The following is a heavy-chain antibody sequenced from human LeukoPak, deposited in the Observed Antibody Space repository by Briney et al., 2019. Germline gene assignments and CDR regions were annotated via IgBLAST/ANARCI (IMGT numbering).Heavy chain of an antibody. V-gene: IGHV3-23*01. CDR3: ARGLGNTLDY. Sequence: PGGSLRLSCAASGFTFSSYAMSWVRQAPGKGLEWVSAISGSGGSTYYADSVKGRFTISRDNSKNTLYLQMNSLRSEDTAVYYCARGLGNTLDYWGQGTLVTVSS. D-gene: IGHD7-27*01. CDR1: GFTFSSYA. J-gene: IGHJ4*02. CDR2: ISGSGGST.